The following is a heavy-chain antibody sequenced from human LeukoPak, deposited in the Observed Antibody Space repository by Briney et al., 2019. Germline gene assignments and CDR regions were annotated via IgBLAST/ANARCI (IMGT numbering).Heavy chain of an antibody. V-gene: IGHV3-23*01. CDR3: ARNLGTHPGSH. Sequence: GGSLRLSCAASGFTFSNDARNWVRQAPGKGLEWVAGISNTAVYIYYADSVKGRSTISRDNSKNALYLQMSRLRAEDTATYYCARNLGTHPGSHWGQGTPVTVSS. CDR2: ISNTAVYI. CDR1: GFTFSNDA. J-gene: IGHJ4*02. D-gene: IGHD1-1*01.